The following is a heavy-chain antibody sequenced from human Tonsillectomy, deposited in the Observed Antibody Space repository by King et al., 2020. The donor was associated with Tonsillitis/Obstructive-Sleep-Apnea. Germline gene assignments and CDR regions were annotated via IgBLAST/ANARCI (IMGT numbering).Heavy chain of an antibody. V-gene: IGHV4-34*01. CDR2: INHSGST. D-gene: IGHD2-2*01. Sequence: VQLQQWGAGLLKPPETLSLTCAVYGGSFSGYYWSWIRQPPGKGLEWIGEINHSGSTNYNPSLKSRVTISVDTSKNQFSLKLSSVTAADTAVYYCARGGDIVVVHYYYMDVWGKGTTVTVSS. J-gene: IGHJ6*03. CDR3: ARGGDIVVVHYYYMDV. CDR1: GGSFSGYY.